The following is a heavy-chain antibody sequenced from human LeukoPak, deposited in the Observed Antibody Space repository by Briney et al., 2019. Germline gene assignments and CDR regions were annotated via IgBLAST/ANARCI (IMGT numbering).Heavy chain of an antibody. CDR3: ARSQGIGYSDY. V-gene: IGHV4-59*01. J-gene: IGHJ4*02. CDR1: GGSISSYY. Sequence: SETLSLTCTVSGGSISSYYWSWIRQPPGKGLEWIGYIYYSGSTNYNPSLKSRVTISVDTSKNQFSLKLSSVTAADTAVYYCARSQGIGYSDYWGQGTLVTVSS. CDR2: IYYSGST. D-gene: IGHD2-21*01.